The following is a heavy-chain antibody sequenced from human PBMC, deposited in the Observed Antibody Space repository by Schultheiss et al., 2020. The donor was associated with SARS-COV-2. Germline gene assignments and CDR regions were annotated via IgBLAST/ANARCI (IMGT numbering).Heavy chain of an antibody. J-gene: IGHJ4*02. V-gene: IGHV3-11*04. CDR2: ISSSGSTI. CDR3: ARDRSVVVVAAAYYFDY. D-gene: IGHD2-15*01. Sequence: GGSLRLSCAASGFTFSDYYMSWIRQAPGKGLEWVSYISSSGSTIYYADSVKGRFTISRDNSKNTLYLQMNSLRAEDTAVYYCARDRSVVVVAAAYYFDYWGQGTLVTVSS. CDR1: GFTFSDYY.